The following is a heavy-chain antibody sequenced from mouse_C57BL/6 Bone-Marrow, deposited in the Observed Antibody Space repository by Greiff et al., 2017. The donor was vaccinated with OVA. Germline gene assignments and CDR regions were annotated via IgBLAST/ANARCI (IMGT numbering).Heavy chain of an antibody. Sequence: EVQGVESGGGLVKPGGSLKLSCAASGFTFSSYAMSWVRQTPETRLEWVATISDGGSYTYYPDNVKGRFTISRDNAKNHLYLQMSHLKSEDTAMYYGARALTTGGGDYWGQGTTLTVSS. J-gene: IGHJ2*01. CDR1: GFTFSSYA. CDR2: ISDGGSYT. V-gene: IGHV5-4*01. D-gene: IGHD1-1*01. CDR3: ARALTTGGGDY.